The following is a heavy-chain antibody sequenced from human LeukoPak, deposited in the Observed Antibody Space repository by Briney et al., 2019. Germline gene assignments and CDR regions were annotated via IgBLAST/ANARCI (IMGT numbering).Heavy chain of an antibody. CDR2: IYYSGST. CDR1: GGSISSYY. Sequence: SETMSLTCTVYGGSISSYYWSWNRQPPGKGRELIGYIYYSGSTNYNPSLKSRVTISVDTFKNQFSLKLSSVTAAGTAVYYCASSDPYSSSYAFDIWGQGTMVTVSS. CDR3: ASSDPYSSSYAFDI. J-gene: IGHJ3*02. V-gene: IGHV4-59*01. D-gene: IGHD6-13*01.